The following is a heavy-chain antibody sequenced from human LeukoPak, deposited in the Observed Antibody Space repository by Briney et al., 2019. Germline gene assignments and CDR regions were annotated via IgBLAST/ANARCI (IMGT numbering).Heavy chain of an antibody. CDR2: IKQDGSEK. V-gene: IGHV3-7*01. Sequence: PGGSLRLSCAASGFTFSSYWMSWVRQAPGKGLEWVANIKQDGSEKYYVDSVKGRFTISRDNAKNSLYLQMNSLRAEDTAVYYCARDPLGCSSTSCTIGGWFDPWGQGTLVTVSS. CDR3: ARDPLGCSSTSCTIGGWFDP. CDR1: GFTFSSYW. J-gene: IGHJ5*02. D-gene: IGHD2-2*01.